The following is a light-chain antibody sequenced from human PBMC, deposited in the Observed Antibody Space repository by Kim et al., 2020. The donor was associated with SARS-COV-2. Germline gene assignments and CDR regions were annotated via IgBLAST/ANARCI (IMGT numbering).Light chain of an antibody. V-gene: IGKV1-16*02. CDR2: AAS. J-gene: IGKJ4*01. Sequence: DIQMTQSPSSLSASVGDRVTITCRGSQGISNYLDWLQQKPGKAPKSLIYAASSLQSGVPSKFSGSGSGTDFTLTSSSLQPEDFATYYCQQYNSYTLTFGGGTKVDIK. CDR1: QGISNY. CDR3: QQYNSYTLT.